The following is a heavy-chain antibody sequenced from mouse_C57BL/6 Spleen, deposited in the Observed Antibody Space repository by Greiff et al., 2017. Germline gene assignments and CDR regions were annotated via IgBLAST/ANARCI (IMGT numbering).Heavy chain of an antibody. D-gene: IGHD1-1*01. Sequence: DVHLVESGGGLVKPGGSLKLSCAASGFTFSDYGMHWVRQAPEKGLEWVAYISSGSSTIYYADTVKGRFTISRDNAKNTLFLQMTSLRSEDTAMYYCARDYYGSSLNWYFDVWGTGTTVTVSS. V-gene: IGHV5-17*01. J-gene: IGHJ1*03. CDR1: GFTFSDYG. CDR2: ISSGSSTI. CDR3: ARDYYGSSLNWYFDV.